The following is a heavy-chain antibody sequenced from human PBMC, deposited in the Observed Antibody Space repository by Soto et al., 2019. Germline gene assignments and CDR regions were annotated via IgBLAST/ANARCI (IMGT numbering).Heavy chain of an antibody. V-gene: IGHV3-23*01. Sequence: EVQLLESGGGLVQPGGSLRPSCAASGFTCNNYAMTWVRQAPGKGLEWVSAISGGGDTTSYADSVKGRFTVSRDGSKNTLYLQMSSLRAEDTALYYCAKGRGGSGSLTPRVDFWGQGTLVTVSS. J-gene: IGHJ4*02. CDR2: ISGGGDTT. CDR1: GFTCNNYA. D-gene: IGHD3-10*01. CDR3: AKGRGGSGSLTPRVDF.